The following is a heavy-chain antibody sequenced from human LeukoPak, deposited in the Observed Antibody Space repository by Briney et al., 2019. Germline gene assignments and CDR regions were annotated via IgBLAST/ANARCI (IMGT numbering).Heavy chain of an antibody. CDR3: ANVAGDGDYVDY. CDR1: GFTFSNYS. Sequence: GSLRLSCAASGFTFSNYSMSWVRQAPGKGLGWVSGISGSGGSTFYADSVKGRFTISRDISKNTLYLQMNSLRDEDTAVYYCANVAGDGDYVDYWGQGTLVTVSS. J-gene: IGHJ4*02. D-gene: IGHD7-27*01. V-gene: IGHV3-23*01. CDR2: ISGSGGST.